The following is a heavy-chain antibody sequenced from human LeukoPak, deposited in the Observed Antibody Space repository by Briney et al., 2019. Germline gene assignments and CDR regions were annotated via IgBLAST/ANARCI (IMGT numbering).Heavy chain of an antibody. CDR3: ARVKSVYYDTSGSRFDY. D-gene: IGHD3-22*01. CDR1: QFTFSSYW. J-gene: IGHJ4*02. Sequence: SGGSLRLSCAASQFTFSSYWMSWVRQAPGKGLEWVANINQDGSEKYYVDSVKGRFTISRDNAKNSLYLQMNSLRAEDTAVYYCARVKSVYYDTSGSRFDYWGQGTLVTVSS. CDR2: INQDGSEK. V-gene: IGHV3-7*01.